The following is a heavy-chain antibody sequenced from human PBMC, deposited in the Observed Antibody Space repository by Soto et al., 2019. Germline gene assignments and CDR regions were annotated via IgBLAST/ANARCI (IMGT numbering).Heavy chain of an antibody. D-gene: IGHD6-13*01. Sequence: GGSLRLSCAASGFTFSSYDMHWVRQVAGKGLEWVSAIGVAGDTYYPDSVKGRFTISRENAKNSLYLQMNSLRAEDTAVNYCASGGWGSSWYEGGSRIDYWGQGTLVTVSS. V-gene: IGHV3-13*01. J-gene: IGHJ4*02. CDR2: IGVAGDT. CDR1: GFTFSSYD. CDR3: ASGGWGSSWYEGGSRIDY.